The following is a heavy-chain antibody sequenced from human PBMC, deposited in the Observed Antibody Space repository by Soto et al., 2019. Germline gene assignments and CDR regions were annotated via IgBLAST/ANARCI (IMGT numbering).Heavy chain of an antibody. CDR3: ARDATYYYDSSGYYYDY. CDR2: IIPIFGTA. Sequence: SVKVSCKASGGTFSSYAISWVRQAPGQGLEWMGGIIPIFGTANYAQKFQGRVTITADESTSTAYMELSSLRSEDTAVYYCARDATYYYDSSGYYYDYWGQGTLVTVSS. V-gene: IGHV1-69*13. CDR1: GGTFSSYA. D-gene: IGHD3-22*01. J-gene: IGHJ4*02.